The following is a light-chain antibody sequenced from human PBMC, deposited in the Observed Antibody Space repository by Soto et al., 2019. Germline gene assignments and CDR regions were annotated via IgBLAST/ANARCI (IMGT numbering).Light chain of an antibody. CDR1: QSISSY. CDR2: AAS. V-gene: IGKV1-39*01. J-gene: IGKJ1*01. CDR3: QQSYSTPRM. Sequence: DIQMTQSPSSLSASVGDRVTITCRASQSISSYLNWYQQKPGKAPKLLIYAASSLQSGVPSRFSGIGSGTDFPLTLSSLQPEDVGTYYCQQSYSTPRMFGQGTKVEIK.